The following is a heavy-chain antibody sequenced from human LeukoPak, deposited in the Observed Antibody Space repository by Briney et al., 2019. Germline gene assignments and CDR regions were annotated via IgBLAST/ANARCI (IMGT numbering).Heavy chain of an antibody. V-gene: IGHV3-23*01. CDR1: GFTFSSYA. J-gene: IGHJ4*02. D-gene: IGHD3-9*01. CDR3: AKDRDYDILTGYKAGFWDY. Sequence: GGSLRLSCAASGFTFSSYAMSWVRQAPGKGLEWVSAIIGSGGSTYYADSVKGRFTISRDNSKNTLYLQMNSLRAEDTAVYYCAKDRDYDILTGYKAGFWDYWGQGTLVTVSS. CDR2: IIGSGGST.